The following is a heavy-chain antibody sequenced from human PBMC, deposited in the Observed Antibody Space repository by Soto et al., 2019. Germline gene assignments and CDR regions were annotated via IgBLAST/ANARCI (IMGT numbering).Heavy chain of an antibody. J-gene: IGHJ4*02. CDR2: SSTYNGNT. CDR1: GYTFTNYG. V-gene: IGHV1-18*01. D-gene: IGHD2-15*01. CDR3: ATDRTYCVSSGDPEF. Sequence: ASVKLSCKASGYTFTNYGISWVSQAPGQGLEWMGWSSTYNGNTIYAQKFQARVTMTTEKATKTAYMELKNLRSDDTALYYCATDRTYCVSSGDPEFWGQGTLVTVSS.